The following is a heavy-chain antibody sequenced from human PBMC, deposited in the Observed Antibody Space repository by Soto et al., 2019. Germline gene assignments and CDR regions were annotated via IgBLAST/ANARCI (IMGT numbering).Heavy chain of an antibody. CDR3: TRDDIFSRGGGCYGATMDI. CDR1: GFTVSSKD. J-gene: IGHJ6*04. Sequence: EVQLVESGGGLVQPGGSLRLSCAASGFTVSSKDMSWVRQAPGKGLEWVSLIKSGGYTSYADSVKGRLSISRDSSENTPLCKMITPTDEDTARNYCTRDDIFSRGGGCYGATMDISGNGTTVTVSA. CDR2: IKSGGYT. D-gene: IGHD2-21*01. V-gene: IGHV3-66*01.